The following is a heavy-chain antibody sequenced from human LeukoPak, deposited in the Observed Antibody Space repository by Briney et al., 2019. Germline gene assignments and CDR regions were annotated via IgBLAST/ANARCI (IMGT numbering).Heavy chain of an antibody. CDR3: AKDYYDSSAYPYYFDS. CDR2: ISGSGRNT. CDR1: GFTFSTYA. D-gene: IGHD3-22*01. V-gene: IGHV3-23*01. J-gene: IGHJ4*02. Sequence: GGSLRLSCAASGFTFSTYAMSWVRQAPGKGLEWVSGISGSGRNTFYADSVKGRFTISRENSKNTLYLQMNSLGAEDTAVYYCAKDYYDSSAYPYYFDSWGQGTLVTVSS.